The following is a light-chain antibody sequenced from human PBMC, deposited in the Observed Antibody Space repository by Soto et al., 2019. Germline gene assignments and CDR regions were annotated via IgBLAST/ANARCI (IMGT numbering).Light chain of an antibody. V-gene: IGLV2-18*02. CDR1: SSDVGSYNR. CDR2: EVS. CDR3: SSFTSSNTWV. Sequence: QSALTQPPSVSGSPGQSVTISCTGTSSDVGSYNRVSWYQQPPVTAPKLIIYEVSNRPSGVPDRFFGSKSGNTASLTISGLQAEDEADYYCSSFTSSNTWVFGGGTQLTVL. J-gene: IGLJ3*02.